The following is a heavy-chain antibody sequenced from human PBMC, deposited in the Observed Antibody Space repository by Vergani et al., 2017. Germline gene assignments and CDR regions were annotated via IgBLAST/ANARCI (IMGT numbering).Heavy chain of an antibody. D-gene: IGHD3-3*01. CDR1: GGSISSSSYY. CDR2: IYYSGST. CDR3: ARQGDMDFWSGYSPYYYYYMDV. Sequence: QLQLQESGPGLVKPSEILSLTCTVSGGSISSSSYYWGWIRQPPGKGLEWIGSIYYSGSTYYNPSLKSRVTISVDTSKNQFSLKLSSVTAADTAVYYCARQGDMDFWSGYSPYYYYYMDVWGKGTTVTVSS. V-gene: IGHV4-39*01. J-gene: IGHJ6*03.